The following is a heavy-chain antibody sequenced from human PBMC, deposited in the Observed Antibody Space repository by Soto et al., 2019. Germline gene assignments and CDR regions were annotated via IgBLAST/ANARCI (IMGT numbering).Heavy chain of an antibody. CDR2: IYYSGST. CDR3: ARIAVAGAYYFDS. D-gene: IGHD6-19*01. J-gene: IGHJ4*02. V-gene: IGHV4-31*03. Sequence: QVHLQESGPGLLKPSQTLSLTCTVSGGSISSGSYYWSWIRQHPGKGLEWIGYIYYSGSTHYKSSLKSRVTISVDTSKNQFSLKLSSVTAADTAVYYCARIAVAGAYYFDSWGQGTLVTVPS. CDR1: GGSISSGSYY.